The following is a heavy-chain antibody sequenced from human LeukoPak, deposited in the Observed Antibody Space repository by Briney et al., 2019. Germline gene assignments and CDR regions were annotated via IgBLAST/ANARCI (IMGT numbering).Heavy chain of an antibody. J-gene: IGHJ5*02. D-gene: IGHD3-3*01. CDR3: ARDAIQYDFWSGFAFDP. V-gene: IGHV1-69*13. CDR1: GGTFSSYA. Sequence: SVKVSCKASGGTFSSYAISWVRQAPGQGLEWMGGIIPIFGTANYAQKFQGRVTITADESTSTAYMELSSLGSEDTAVYYCARDAIQYDFWSGFAFDPWGQGTLVTVSS. CDR2: IIPIFGTA.